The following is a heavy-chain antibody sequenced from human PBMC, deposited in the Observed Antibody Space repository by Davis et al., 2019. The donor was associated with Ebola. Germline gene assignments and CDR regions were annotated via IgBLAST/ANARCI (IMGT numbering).Heavy chain of an antibody. V-gene: IGHV1-69*04. CDR3: ARAGTTVNHYYYYGMDV. CDR1: GGTFSSYA. J-gene: IGHJ6*02. D-gene: IGHD4-17*01. Sequence: SVKASCKASGGTFSSYAISWVRQAPGQGLEWMGRIIPILGIANYAQKFQGRVTITADKSTSTAYMELSSLRSEDTAVYYCARAGTTVNHYYYYGMDVWGQGTTVTVSS. CDR2: IIPILGIA.